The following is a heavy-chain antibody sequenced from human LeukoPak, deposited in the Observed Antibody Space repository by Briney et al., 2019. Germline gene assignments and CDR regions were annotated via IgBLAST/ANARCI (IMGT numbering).Heavy chain of an antibody. V-gene: IGHV3-74*03. J-gene: IGHJ6*02. CDR3: ARDRAVTGYYFGVDV. CDR2: IDNDGHGI. Sequence: GGSLRLSCAASGFTFSGYWMHWVRQGPEKGLELVSRIDNDGHGILYADSVKGRFTTSRDNAKNTLYLQMNSLRFEDTAVYYCARDRAVTGYYFGVDVWGQGTSVTVSS. CDR1: GFTFSGYW. D-gene: IGHD4-17*01.